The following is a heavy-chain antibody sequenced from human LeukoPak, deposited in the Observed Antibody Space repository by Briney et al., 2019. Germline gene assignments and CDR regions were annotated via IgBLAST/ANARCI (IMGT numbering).Heavy chain of an antibody. V-gene: IGHV3-74*01. CDR1: GFTFSSYG. D-gene: IGHD6-19*01. J-gene: IGHJ4*02. CDR3: ARGSSGWYGIDY. CDR2: INIDGTST. Sequence: GGSLRLSCAASGFTFSSYGMHWVRQVPGKGLVCVSRINIDGTSTSYADSVKGRFTISRDNAKNALYLQMNSLRAEDTAVYYCARGSSGWYGIDYWGQGALVNVSS.